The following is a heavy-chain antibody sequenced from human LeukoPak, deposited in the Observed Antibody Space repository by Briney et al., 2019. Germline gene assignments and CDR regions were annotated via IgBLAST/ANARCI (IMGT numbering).Heavy chain of an antibody. D-gene: IGHD5-18*01. V-gene: IGHV4-38-2*01. CDR1: GYSLSIGSY. J-gene: IGHJ5*02. CDR3: ARAAGYSDH. CDR2: IYPSGRT. Sequence: SETLSLTRAVSGYSLSIGSYWGWTRQPPGKGLEGIGSIYPSGRTYYNPSLKSRVTISVDPSKNQFSLKLSSVTAADTAVYYCARAAGYSDHWGQGTLVTVSS.